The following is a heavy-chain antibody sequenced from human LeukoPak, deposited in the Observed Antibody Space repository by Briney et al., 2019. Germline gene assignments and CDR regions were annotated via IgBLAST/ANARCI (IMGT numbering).Heavy chain of an antibody. CDR1: GFPFSDAW. V-gene: IGHV3-15*01. CDR2: IKAKTDGGTT. CDR3: TTGSRSKGDFTRFDP. D-gene: IGHD3-16*01. Sequence: PGGSLRLSCGGSGFPFSDAWMSWVRQAPGKGLQWVGRIKAKTDGGTTDYAAPVEGRFTISRDDSTNTLYLQMNGLKTEDTAVYYCTTGSRSKGDFTRFDPWGPGTLVTVSS. J-gene: IGHJ5*02.